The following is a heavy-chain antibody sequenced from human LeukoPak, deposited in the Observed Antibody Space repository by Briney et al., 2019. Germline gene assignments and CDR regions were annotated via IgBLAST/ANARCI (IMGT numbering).Heavy chain of an antibody. D-gene: IGHD3-10*01. J-gene: IGHJ4*02. CDR1: GGSISRGSYY. Sequence: SQTLSLTCIVSGGSISRGSYYWSWIRQPAGKGLEWMGRIYNSGSTNYNPSLKSRVTISTDTSKNQISLKLSSVTAADTAVYYCARQTFGVLYFDSWGQGTLVIVSS. V-gene: IGHV4-61*02. CDR2: IYNSGST. CDR3: ARQTFGVLYFDS.